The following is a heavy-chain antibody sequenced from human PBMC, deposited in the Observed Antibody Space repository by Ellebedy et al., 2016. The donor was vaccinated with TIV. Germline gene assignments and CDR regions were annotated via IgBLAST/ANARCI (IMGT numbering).Heavy chain of an antibody. V-gene: IGHV3-43*02. J-gene: IGHJ6*02. CDR3: AHLVTESYYYYGLDV. CDR2: ISGDGGST. D-gene: IGHD2-21*02. CDR1: GFTFDDYA. Sequence: PGGSLRLSCAASGFTFDDYAMHWVRQAPGKGLEWVSLISGDGGSTYYADSVKGRFTISRDNSKNSLYLQMNSLRTEDTALYYCAHLVTESYYYYGLDVWGQGTTVTVSS.